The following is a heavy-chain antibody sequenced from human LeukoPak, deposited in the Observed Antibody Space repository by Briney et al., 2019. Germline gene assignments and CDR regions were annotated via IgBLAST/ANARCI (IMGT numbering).Heavy chain of an antibody. CDR3: ARGRFKTTVDY. J-gene: IGHJ4*02. Sequence: SETLSLTCAVYGGSFSGYYWSWIRQPPGNGLEWIGEINHSGSTNYNPSLKSRVTISVDTSKNQFSLKRNSVTAADTAVYYCARGRFKTTVDYWGQGTLVTASS. V-gene: IGHV4-34*01. CDR1: GGSFSGYY. CDR2: INHSGST. D-gene: IGHD1-1*01.